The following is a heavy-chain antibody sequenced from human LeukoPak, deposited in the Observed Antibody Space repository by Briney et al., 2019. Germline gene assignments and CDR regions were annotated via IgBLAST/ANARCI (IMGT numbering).Heavy chain of an antibody. Sequence: ASVTVSCKASGYTFTSYRVHWVRQAPGQGLEWMGIINPNGGSTTYTQKFQGRVTMTRDTSTSTVYMELSSLRSEDTAVYYCARGLGSGSYYGYWGQGTLVTVSS. J-gene: IGHJ4*02. CDR1: GYTFTSYR. V-gene: IGHV1-46*01. D-gene: IGHD1-26*01. CDR2: INPNGGST. CDR3: ARGLGSGSYYGY.